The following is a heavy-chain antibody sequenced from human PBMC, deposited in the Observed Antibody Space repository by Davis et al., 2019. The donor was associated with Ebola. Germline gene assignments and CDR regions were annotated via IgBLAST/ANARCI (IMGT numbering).Heavy chain of an antibody. D-gene: IGHD4-23*01. J-gene: IGHJ4*02. Sequence: PSESLSLSCTASGFTISSYYLSWIRQPPGKGLEWIGYIYYRGSTNYNPSLMGRVTISVDTSKNQFSLKLSSVTAADTAGYYCASTVARNYFDYWGQGTLVTVSS. CDR3: ASTVARNYFDY. V-gene: IGHV4-59*01. CDR1: GFTISSYY. CDR2: IYYRGST.